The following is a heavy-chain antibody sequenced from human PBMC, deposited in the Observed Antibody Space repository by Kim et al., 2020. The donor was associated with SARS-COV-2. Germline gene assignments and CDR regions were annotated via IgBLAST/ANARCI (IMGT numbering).Heavy chain of an antibody. D-gene: IGHD2-2*01. CDR3: AKDHRAWGGGHAPQGPSYAGASFDY. J-gene: IGHJ4*02. CDR1: GFTFSSYG. CDR2: ISYDGSNK. V-gene: IGHV3-30*18. Sequence: GGSLRLSCAASGFTFSSYGMHWVRQAPGKGLEWVAVISYDGSNKYYADSVKGRFTISRDNSKNTLYLQMNSLRAEDTAVYYCAKDHRAWGGGHAPQGPSYAGASFDYWGQGTLVTVSS.